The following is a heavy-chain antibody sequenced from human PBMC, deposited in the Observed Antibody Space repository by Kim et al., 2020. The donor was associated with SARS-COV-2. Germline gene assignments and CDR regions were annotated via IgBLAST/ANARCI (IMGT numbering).Heavy chain of an antibody. CDR3: ARHALRSSSSVTFGI. D-gene: IGHD3-10*01. Sequence: SETLSLTCTVSGGPLISSVYFWGWIRQPPGKELEWIGSTYNSGNSFYNPSLETRVTISVDISKNQISLKLTSVTATDTAVYYCARHALRSSSSVTFGIWGRETRVTVCS. J-gene: IGHJ3*02. CDR2: TYNSGNS. CDR1: GGPLISSVYF. V-gene: IGHV4-39*01.